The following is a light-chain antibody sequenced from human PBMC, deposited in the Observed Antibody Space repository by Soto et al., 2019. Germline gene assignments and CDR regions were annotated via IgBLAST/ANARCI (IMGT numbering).Light chain of an antibody. J-gene: IGKJ1*01. CDR2: KAS. V-gene: IGKV1-5*03. CDR1: QSISSW. CDR3: QHYNTYPRT. Sequence: DIQMTQSPSILSASVGDRVTITCRASQSISSWLAWYQQKPGKAPNLLIHKASHLESGVPSRFSGSGSGTEFTLTISSLQPGDFATYYCQHYNTYPRTFGQGTKVHIK.